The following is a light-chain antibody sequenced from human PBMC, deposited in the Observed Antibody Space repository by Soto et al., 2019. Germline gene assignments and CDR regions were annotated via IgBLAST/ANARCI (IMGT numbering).Light chain of an antibody. Sequence: DIVMTQSQLSLPVTPGEPASMSCRSSRSLTDNDGTTYLEWYVQKPGQSPQFLIYTLSYRASGVAERFSGSGSGTDVTLRISRVEAEDTGIYYCMQRSEFPITFGQGPRLEIK. J-gene: IGKJ5*01. V-gene: IGKV2-40*01. CDR3: MQRSEFPIT. CDR1: RSLTDNDGTTY. CDR2: TLS.